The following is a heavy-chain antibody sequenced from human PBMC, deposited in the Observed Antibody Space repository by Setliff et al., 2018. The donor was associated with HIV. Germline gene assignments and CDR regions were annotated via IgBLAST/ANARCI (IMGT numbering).Heavy chain of an antibody. CDR2: ISSTGKTI. Sequence: LSLTCAVSGYSISSGYYWGWIRQPPGKGLEWISYISSTGKTIYYADSVKGRFTISRDNAKNSLSLQMNSLRAEDTAVYYCAREGRITSFGVIIPGSNALDVWGQGTTVTVSS. D-gene: IGHD3-3*01. J-gene: IGHJ6*02. CDR3: AREGRITSFGVIIPGSNALDV. CDR1: GYSISSGYY. V-gene: IGHV3-11*04.